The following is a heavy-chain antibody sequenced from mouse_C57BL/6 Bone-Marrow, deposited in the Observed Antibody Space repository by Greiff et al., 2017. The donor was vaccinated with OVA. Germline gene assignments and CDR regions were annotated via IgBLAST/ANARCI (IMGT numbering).Heavy chain of an antibody. D-gene: IGHD3-3*01. CDR1: GYTFTSYW. Sequence: QVQLKQPGAELVMPGASVKLSCKASGYTFTSYWMHWVKQRPGQGLEWIGEIDPSDSYTNYNQKFKGKFTLTVDKSSSTPYLQLSRLTSEDSAVYYSARERDGRSHWGQGTTLTVSA. CDR2: IDPSDSYT. V-gene: IGHV1-69*01. CDR3: ARERDGRSH. J-gene: IGHJ2*01.